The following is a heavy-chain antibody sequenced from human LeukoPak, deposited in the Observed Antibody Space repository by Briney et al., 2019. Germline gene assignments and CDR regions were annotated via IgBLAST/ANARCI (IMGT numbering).Heavy chain of an antibody. CDR1: GGTFSSYA. J-gene: IGHJ4*02. Sequence: GASVKVSCKASGGTFSSYAISWVRQAPGQGLEWMGRIIPILGIANYAQKFQGRVTITADKSTSTAYMELSSLRSEDTAVYYCAANEGYGGTPFDYWGQGTLVTVSS. D-gene: IGHD4-23*01. CDR3: AANEGYGGTPFDY. V-gene: IGHV1-69*04. CDR2: IIPILGIA.